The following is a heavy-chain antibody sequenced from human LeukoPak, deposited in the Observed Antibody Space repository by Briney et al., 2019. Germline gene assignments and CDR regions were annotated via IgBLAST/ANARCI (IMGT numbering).Heavy chain of an antibody. Sequence: AGSLRLSCAASGFTFSSYWMSWVRQAGGKGLGWVENIKQDGREKYYVDSVKGRFTISRDNAKNSLYMQMNGLRAEDKGVKFCSFSSSSNHVDWWGQGTLVIVSS. J-gene: IGHJ4*02. CDR2: IKQDGREK. V-gene: IGHV3-7*01. D-gene: IGHD6-13*01. CDR3: SFSSSSNHVDW. CDR1: GFTFSSYW.